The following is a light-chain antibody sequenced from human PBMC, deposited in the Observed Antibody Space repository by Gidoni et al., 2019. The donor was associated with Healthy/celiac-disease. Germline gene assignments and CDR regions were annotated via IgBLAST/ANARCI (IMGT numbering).Light chain of an antibody. J-gene: IGKJ2*01. CDR3: QQYGSSGT. CDR2: GAS. Sequence: EIVLTQSPGTLSLSPGERATLSCRASQSVSSSYLAWYKQKPGQSPRLLIYGASSRATGIPDRFSGSGSGTYFTLTISRLEPEDFAVYYCQQYGSSGTFXQXTKLEIK. CDR1: QSVSSSY. V-gene: IGKV3-20*01.